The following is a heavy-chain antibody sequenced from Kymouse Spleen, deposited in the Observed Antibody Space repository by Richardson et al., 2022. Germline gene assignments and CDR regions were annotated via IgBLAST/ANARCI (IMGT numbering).Heavy chain of an antibody. CDR1: GFTFDDYA. Sequence: EVQLVESGGGLVQPGRSLRLSCAASGFTFDDYAMHWVRQAPGKGLEWVSGISWNSGSIGYADSVKGRFTISRDNAKNSLYLQMNSLRAEDTALYYCAKDGIAVVS*LLGPGNPGHRLL. J-gene: IGHJ4*02. V-gene: IGHV3-9*01. CDR3: AKDGIAVVS*L. CDR2: ISWNSGSI. D-gene: IGHD6-19*01.